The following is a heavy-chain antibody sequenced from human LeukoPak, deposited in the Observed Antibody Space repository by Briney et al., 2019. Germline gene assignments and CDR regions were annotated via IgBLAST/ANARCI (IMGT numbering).Heavy chain of an antibody. CDR3: ARTKRIYYYDSSGYLDY. J-gene: IGHJ4*02. D-gene: IGHD3-22*01. Sequence: PSETLSLTCAVYGGSFSGYYWSWIRQPPGKGLEWIGEINHSGSTNYNPSLKSRVTISVDTSKNQFSLKLSSVTAADTAVYYCARTKRIYYYDSSGYLDYWGQGTLVTVSS. CDR1: GGSFSGYY. V-gene: IGHV4-34*01. CDR2: INHSGST.